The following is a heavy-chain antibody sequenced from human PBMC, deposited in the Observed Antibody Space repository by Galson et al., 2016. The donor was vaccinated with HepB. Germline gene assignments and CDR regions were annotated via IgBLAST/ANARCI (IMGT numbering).Heavy chain of an antibody. Sequence: SLRLSCAVSGIPFSDYFMSWVRQAPGQGLEWISYISYTSSLISYTDSVRGRFTISRDNAKRSVYLQMNSLRAEDTAVYYCARKTDTGNGDYWGQGTLVTVSS. V-gene: IGHV3-11*01. CDR3: ARKTDTGNGDY. J-gene: IGHJ4*02. CDR1: GIPFSDYF. D-gene: IGHD4-23*01. CDR2: ISYTSSLI.